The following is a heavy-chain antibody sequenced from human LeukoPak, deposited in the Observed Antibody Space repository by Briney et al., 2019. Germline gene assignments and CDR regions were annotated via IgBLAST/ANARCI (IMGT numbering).Heavy chain of an antibody. CDR3: ARTFGTYQYYFDY. CDR2: IYYNGNT. V-gene: IGHV4-39*07. J-gene: IGHJ4*02. D-gene: IGHD1-26*01. Sequence: SETLSLTCTVSGGSIRSSTYYWGWIRQPPGKGLEWIGSIYYNGNTYYNPSLESRVTMSVDTSKNQFSLKLTSASADTAVYYCARTFGTYQYYFDYWGQGSLVAVSS. CDR1: GGSIRSSTYY.